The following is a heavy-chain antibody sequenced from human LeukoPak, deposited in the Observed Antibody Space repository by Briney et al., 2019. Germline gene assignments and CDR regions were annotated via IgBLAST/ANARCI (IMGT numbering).Heavy chain of an antibody. D-gene: IGHD3-22*01. J-gene: IGHJ4*02. CDR1: GYTFTSYD. CDR2: MNPNSGNT. Sequence: ASVMVSCKASGYTFTSYDINWVRQATGQGLEWMGWMNPNSGNTGYAQKFQGRVTMTRNTSISTAYMELSSLGSDDTAVYYCARGAYYYDSSGFKFDYWGQGTLVTVSS. V-gene: IGHV1-8*01. CDR3: ARGAYYYDSSGFKFDY.